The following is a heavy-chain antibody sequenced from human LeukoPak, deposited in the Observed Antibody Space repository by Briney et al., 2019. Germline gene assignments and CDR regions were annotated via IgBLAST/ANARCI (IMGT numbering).Heavy chain of an antibody. CDR2: ISSSSSYI. J-gene: IGHJ2*01. CDR3: ASGYNYGRYWYFGL. V-gene: IGHV3-21*01. CDR1: GFTFSSYS. Sequence: KTGGSLRLSCAASGFTFSSYSMNWVRQAPGKGLEWVSSISSSSSYIYYADSVKGRFTISRDNAKNSLYLQMNSLRAEDTAVYYCASGYNYGRYWYFGLWGRGTLVTVSS. D-gene: IGHD5-18*01.